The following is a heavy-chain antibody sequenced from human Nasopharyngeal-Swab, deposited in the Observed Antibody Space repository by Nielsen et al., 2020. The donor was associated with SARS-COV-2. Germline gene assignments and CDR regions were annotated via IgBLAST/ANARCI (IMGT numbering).Heavy chain of an antibody. CDR2: RYTNGSN. D-gene: IGHD4-17*01. CDR3: ATLAYGDHSFDY. CDR1: DGAISKSRYS. V-gene: IGHV4-39*07. J-gene: IGHJ4*02. Sequence: GSLRLSCSVTDGAISKSRYSWGWIRQPPGKGLEWIGSRYTNGSNFYNPSLTSRVTISVDTSKNQFSLKLSSVTAADTAVYYCATLAYGDHSFDYWGQGTLVTVSS.